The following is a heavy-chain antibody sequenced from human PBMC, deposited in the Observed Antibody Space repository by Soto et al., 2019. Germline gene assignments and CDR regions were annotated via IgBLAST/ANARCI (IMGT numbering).Heavy chain of an antibody. CDR3: ARGLVGGYYYYGMDV. CDR2: ISSSVHTI. J-gene: IGHJ6*02. V-gene: IGHV3-48*03. D-gene: IGHD6-6*01. CDR1: GFTFSSYE. Sequence: XGSLELSCAASGFTFSSYEMNGVRQAPGKGLEWVSYISSSVHTIYYADSVKGRFTISRDNAKNSLYLQMNSLRAEDTAVYYCARGLVGGYYYYGMDVWGQGTTVTVS.